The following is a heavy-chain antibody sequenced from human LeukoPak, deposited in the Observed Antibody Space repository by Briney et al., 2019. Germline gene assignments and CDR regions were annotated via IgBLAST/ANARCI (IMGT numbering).Heavy chain of an antibody. CDR1: GCSISSYY. Sequence: SETLSLTCTVSGCSISSYYWSWIRQPAGRGLEWIAGIYTSGSTNYNDSVKSRFTISGDNSKNTFYLKLNCLTAEDTAVYYCAKSSGYGLVDIWGQGTMVTVSS. CDR2: IYTSGST. CDR3: AKSSGYGLVDI. J-gene: IGHJ3*02. D-gene: IGHD3-22*01. V-gene: IGHV4-4*07.